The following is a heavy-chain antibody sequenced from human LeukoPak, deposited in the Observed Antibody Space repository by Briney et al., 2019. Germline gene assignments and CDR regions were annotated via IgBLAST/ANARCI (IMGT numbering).Heavy chain of an antibody. J-gene: IGHJ3*02. CDR1: GGYW. D-gene: IGHD3-22*01. Sequence: GESLKISCKDSGGYWIGWVRQMPGKGLEWMWIIYPGASDIRYSPSFQGQVTISADGSISTAYLQWSSLKASDTAMYYCARCSTCARSSGYYDAFDIWGQGTMVTVSS. V-gene: IGHV5-51*01. CDR2: IYPGASDI. CDR3: ARCSTCARSSGYYDAFDI.